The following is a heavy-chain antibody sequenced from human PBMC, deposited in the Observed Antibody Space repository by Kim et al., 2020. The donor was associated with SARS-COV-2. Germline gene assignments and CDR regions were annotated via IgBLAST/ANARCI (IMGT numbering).Heavy chain of an antibody. Sequence: SETLSLTCSVSGGSITGDYWSWLRQPPGKGLEWIGYIYYTGGTNYKSSLKSRVIMSVDTSKNQFSLRLSSVTAADTAVYYCARLHNYGHEEFDSWGQGTLVTVSS. CDR3: ARLHNYGHEEFDS. CDR1: GGSITGDY. CDR2: IYYTGGT. D-gene: IGHD3-16*01. V-gene: IGHV4-59*13. J-gene: IGHJ5*01.